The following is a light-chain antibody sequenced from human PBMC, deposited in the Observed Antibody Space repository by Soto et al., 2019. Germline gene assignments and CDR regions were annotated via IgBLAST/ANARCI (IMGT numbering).Light chain of an antibody. CDR1: QSISSY. J-gene: IGKJ3*01. CDR2: AAS. CDR3: QQSYSTPLT. V-gene: IGKV1-39*01. Sequence: DIQMTQSPSSLSASVGDRVTITCRASQSISSYLNWYQQKPGKAPKLLIYAASSLQSGVPSKFRGSGSGTDFTLTISRLQPEDFSTYYCQQSYSTPLTFGPGNKVYIK.